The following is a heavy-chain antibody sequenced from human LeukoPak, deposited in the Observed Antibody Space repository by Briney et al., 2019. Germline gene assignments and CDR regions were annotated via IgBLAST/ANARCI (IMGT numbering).Heavy chain of an antibody. Sequence: GSLRLSCAASGFTFSSYGMHWVRQAPGKGLEWVAFIRYDGSNKYYADSVKGRFTISRDNSKNTLYLQMNSLRAEDTAVYYCAKDLSSDYDILTGPDFDYWGQGTLVTVSS. V-gene: IGHV3-30*02. D-gene: IGHD3-9*01. CDR1: GFTFSSYG. J-gene: IGHJ4*02. CDR3: AKDLSSDYDILTGPDFDY. CDR2: IRYDGSNK.